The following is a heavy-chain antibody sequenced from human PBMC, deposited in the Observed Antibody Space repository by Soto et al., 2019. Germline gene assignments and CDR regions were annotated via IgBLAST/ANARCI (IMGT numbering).Heavy chain of an antibody. J-gene: IGHJ5*02. CDR3: ASSSYSGYGLYNWFDP. D-gene: IGHD5-12*01. Sequence: ASVKVSCKASGYAFTSYAMHWVRQAPGQRLEWMGWINAGNGNTKYSQKFQGRVTITRDTSASTAYMELSSLRSEDTAVYYCASSSYSGYGLYNWFDPWGQGTLVTVSS. V-gene: IGHV1-3*01. CDR1: GYAFTSYA. CDR2: INAGNGNT.